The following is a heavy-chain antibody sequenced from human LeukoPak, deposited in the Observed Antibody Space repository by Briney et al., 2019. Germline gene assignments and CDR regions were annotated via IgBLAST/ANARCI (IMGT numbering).Heavy chain of an antibody. Sequence: PGGSLRLSCAASGFTFSSYAIHWVRQAPGKGLEWVGFIRSKAYGGTTEYAASVKGRFTISRDDSKSIAYLQMNSLKTEDTAVYYCTRGPWLGPESPYYYYYGMDVWGQGTTVTVSS. J-gene: IGHJ6*02. CDR2: IRSKAYGGTT. D-gene: IGHD3-9*01. CDR1: GFTFSSYA. CDR3: TRGPWLGPESPYYYYYGMDV. V-gene: IGHV3-49*04.